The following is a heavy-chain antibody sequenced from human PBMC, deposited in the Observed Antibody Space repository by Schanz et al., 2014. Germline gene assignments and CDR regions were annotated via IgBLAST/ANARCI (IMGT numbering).Heavy chain of an antibody. CDR1: GYTFTNYV. V-gene: IGHV1-18*01. J-gene: IGHJ4*02. CDR2: ISPYNGNT. CDR3: ARDRVYRFLKGENRFYFAY. Sequence: QVRLVQSGAELKMPGATVKVSCETSGYTFTNYVVSWVRQAPGQGLEWVAWISPYNGNTAYAQNLKGRVRMTTDTTAATAYMELRSLTSDDTAVYYCARDRVYRFLKGENRFYFAYWGQGTLVIVSS. D-gene: IGHD3-3*01.